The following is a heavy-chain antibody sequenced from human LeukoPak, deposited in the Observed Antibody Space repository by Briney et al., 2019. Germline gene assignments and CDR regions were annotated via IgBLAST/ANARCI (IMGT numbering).Heavy chain of an antibody. V-gene: IGHV3-30*18. J-gene: IGHJ6*02. CDR3: AKDLAYYYGSGSYLRYGMDV. D-gene: IGHD3-10*01. CDR1: GFTFSSYG. Sequence: GRSLRLSCAASGFTFSSYGMHWVRQAPGKGLEWVAVISYDGSNKYYADSVKGRFTISRDNSKNTLYLQMNSLRAEDTAVYYCAKDLAYYYGSGSYLRYGMDVWGQGTTVTVSS. CDR2: ISYDGSNK.